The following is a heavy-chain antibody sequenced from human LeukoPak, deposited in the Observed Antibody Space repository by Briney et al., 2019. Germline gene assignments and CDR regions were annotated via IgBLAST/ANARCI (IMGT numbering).Heavy chain of an antibody. V-gene: IGHV3-30-3*01. J-gene: IGHJ4*02. CDR3: AREVGYEWEPD. D-gene: IGHD1-26*01. CDR1: GLTFSSYS. Sequence: GGSLRLSCAASGLTFSSYSIHSVRQAPGKGLEWVAVISDDGSNKYYADSVKGRFTISRDNSKNTVYLQMNSLRADDTAVYYCAREVGYEWEPDWGQGTLVTVSS. CDR2: ISDDGSNK.